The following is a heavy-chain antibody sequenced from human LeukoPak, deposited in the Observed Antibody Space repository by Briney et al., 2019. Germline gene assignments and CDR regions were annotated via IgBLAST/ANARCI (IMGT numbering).Heavy chain of an antibody. Sequence: ASLKVSCAASGYTFTGYYMHWVRQAPGQGLEWMGWINPKSGGTNYAQNFQGRVTMTSDTSISTAYMELSGQRFDDRAVYYCVRDMIAAAGTVAWGQGTLVTVSS. J-gene: IGHJ5*02. CDR2: INPKSGGT. CDR3: VRDMIAAAGTVA. V-gene: IGHV1-2*02. D-gene: IGHD6-13*01. CDR1: GYTFTGYY.